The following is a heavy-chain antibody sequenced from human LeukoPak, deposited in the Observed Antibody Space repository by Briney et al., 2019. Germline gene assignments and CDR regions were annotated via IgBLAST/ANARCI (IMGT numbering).Heavy chain of an antibody. V-gene: IGHV3-23*01. Sequence: GGSLRLSCAASGFTFSSYAMSWVRQAPGKGLEWVSAISGSGGSTYYADSVKGRFTISRDNSKNTLYLQMNSLRAEDTAVYYCAKSSGPLLGGDYFDYWGQGTLVTVSS. J-gene: IGHJ4*02. D-gene: IGHD3-22*01. CDR3: AKSSGPLLGGDYFDY. CDR1: GFTFSSYA. CDR2: ISGSGGST.